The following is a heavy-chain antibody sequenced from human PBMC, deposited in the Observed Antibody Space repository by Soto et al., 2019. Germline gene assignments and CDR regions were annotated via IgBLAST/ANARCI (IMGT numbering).Heavy chain of an antibody. J-gene: IGHJ6*02. V-gene: IGHV3-23*01. CDR3: AKRYYYGMDV. CDR2: ITDTGGDA. Sequence: EVQLLESGGDLIQPGGSLRLSCVASGITFGSRAMSWVRQAPGEGLEWVSTITDTGGDAKYADSVRGRFTISRDNSKNTLYLQMNSLRAEDTAVYYCAKRYYYGMDVWGQGTTVTVSS. CDR1: GITFGSRA.